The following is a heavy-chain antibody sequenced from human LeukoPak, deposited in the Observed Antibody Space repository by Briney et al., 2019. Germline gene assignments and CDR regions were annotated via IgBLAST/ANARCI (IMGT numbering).Heavy chain of an antibody. CDR2: ISAYNGNT. CDR1: GYTFTSYG. J-gene: IGHJ5*02. D-gene: IGHD2-2*01. CDR3: ARDREYQPQRYWFDP. V-gene: IGHV1-18*01. Sequence: ASVKVSCKASGYTFTSYGISWVRQAPGQGLEWMGWISAYNGNTNYAQKLQGRVTMTTDTSTSTAYMELRSLRSDDTAVYCCARDREYQPQRYWFDPWGQGTLVTVSS.